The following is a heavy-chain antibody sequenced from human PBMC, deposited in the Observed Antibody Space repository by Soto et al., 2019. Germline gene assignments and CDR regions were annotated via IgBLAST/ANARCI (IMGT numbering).Heavy chain of an antibody. Sequence: ASVKVSCKASGYTFTTYNIHWVRQAPGQGLEWMGIINPSVGGTTYAQKFQGRVTMTRVMSTSTVYMEPTSLRSEDTAVYYCARVWSKLWPPNYGMDVWGQGTTVTVS. CDR1: GYTFTTYN. CDR3: ARVWSKLWPPNYGMDV. CDR2: INPSVGGT. V-gene: IGHV1-46*01. D-gene: IGHD3-10*01. J-gene: IGHJ6*02.